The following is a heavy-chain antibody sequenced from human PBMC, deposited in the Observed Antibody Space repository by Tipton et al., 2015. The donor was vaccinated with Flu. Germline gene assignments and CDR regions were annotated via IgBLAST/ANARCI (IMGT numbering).Heavy chain of an antibody. CDR3: ARWCSSTSCYALDGMDV. CDR1: GFTFSDYY. V-gene: IGHV3-11*01. J-gene: IGHJ6*02. Sequence: SLRLSCAASGFTFSDYYMSWIRQAPGKGLEWVSYISSSGSTIYYADSVKGRFTISRDNAKNSLYLQMNSLRAEDTAVYYCARWCSSTSCYALDGMDVWGQGTPVTVSS. D-gene: IGHD2-2*01. CDR2: ISSSGSTI.